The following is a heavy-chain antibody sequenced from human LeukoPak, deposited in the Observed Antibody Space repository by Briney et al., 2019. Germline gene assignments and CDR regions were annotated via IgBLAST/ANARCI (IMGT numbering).Heavy chain of an antibody. D-gene: IGHD2-2*01. Sequence: HPGGSLRLSCTTSGFNFRHYALTWVRQAPGKGLEWVGFIRSQAYAETTEYAASVRGRFTISRDYSTTVAYLQMNSLKTDDTAVYYCARGGDFGVPAPLGIDAFDLWGQGTLVTVSS. CDR1: GFNFRHYA. V-gene: IGHV3-49*04. CDR3: ARGGDFGVPAPLGIDAFDL. J-gene: IGHJ3*01. CDR2: IRSQAYAETT.